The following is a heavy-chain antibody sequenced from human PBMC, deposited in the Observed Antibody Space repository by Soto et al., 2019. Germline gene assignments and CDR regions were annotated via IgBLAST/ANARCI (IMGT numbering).Heavy chain of an antibody. Sequence: QITLKEYGPTLVKPTQPLTLTCTFSGFSLSSSGVGVGRIRPPPGKALEWLALIYSDDDKRYSPSLKTTLTVTKHTSKNQVVFTMTDMYPVDGATYFSAHRDCGCGSCPFDYWGQGARVSVSS. J-gene: IGHJ4*02. V-gene: IGHV2-5*02. CDR2: IYSDDDK. D-gene: IGHD2-15*01. CDR3: AHRDCGCGSCPFDY. CDR1: GFSLSSSGVG.